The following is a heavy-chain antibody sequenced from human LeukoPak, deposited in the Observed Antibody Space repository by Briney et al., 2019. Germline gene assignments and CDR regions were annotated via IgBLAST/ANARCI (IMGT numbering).Heavy chain of an antibody. D-gene: IGHD6-19*01. CDR2: IRYDGYEK. Sequence: PGGSLRLSCASSGFTFSDYGMHWVRQAPGKGLEWVAFIRYDGYEKYYADSVKGRFTISRDNSKNTLYLQMNSLRAEDTAVYYCADISGIAVAGTGYWGQGTLVTVSS. CDR1: GFTFSDYG. CDR3: ADISGIAVAGTGY. V-gene: IGHV3-30*02. J-gene: IGHJ4*02.